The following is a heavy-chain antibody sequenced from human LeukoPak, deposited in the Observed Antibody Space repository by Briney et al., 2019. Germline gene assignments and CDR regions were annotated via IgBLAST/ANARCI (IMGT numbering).Heavy chain of an antibody. CDR3: ATEQPVAGTGGDALDY. J-gene: IGHJ4*02. V-gene: IGHV1-24*01. Sequence: GASVKVSCKVSGYTLTELSMHWVRQAPGKGLEWMGGFDPEDGETIYAQKFQGRVTMTEDTSTDTAYMELSSLRSEDTAVYYCATEQPVAGTGGDALDYWGQGTLVTVSS. CDR2: FDPEDGET. CDR1: GYTLTELS. D-gene: IGHD6-19*01.